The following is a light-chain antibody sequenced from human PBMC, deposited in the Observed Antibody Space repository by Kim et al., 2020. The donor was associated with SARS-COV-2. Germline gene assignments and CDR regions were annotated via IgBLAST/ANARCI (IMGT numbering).Light chain of an antibody. CDR1: SSDVGSYNL. CDR2: EVT. V-gene: IGLV2-23*02. CDR3: CSYAGSSTYV. Sequence: QSALTQPASVSGSPGQSITISCTGTSSDVGSYNLVSWYQQHPGKAPKFMIYEVTKRPSGVSNRFSGSKSGNTASLTISGLQAEDEADYCCCSYAGSSTYVFGTGTKVTVL. J-gene: IGLJ1*01.